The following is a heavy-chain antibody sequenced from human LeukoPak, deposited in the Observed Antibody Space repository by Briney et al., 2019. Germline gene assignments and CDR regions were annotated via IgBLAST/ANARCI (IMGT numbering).Heavy chain of an antibody. Sequence: GGSLRLSCAASGFTFPFHAMNWVRQAPGKGLEWVAAIGGSSGDAYYTDSVKGRFTISRDNSKNTVYLQMNSLRDEDTALYYCVRDKGRSPGYWLDPWGHGTLVTVSS. J-gene: IGHJ5*02. CDR3: VRDKGRSPGYWLDP. V-gene: IGHV3-23*01. CDR2: IGGSSGDA. CDR1: GFTFPFHA. D-gene: IGHD2-15*01.